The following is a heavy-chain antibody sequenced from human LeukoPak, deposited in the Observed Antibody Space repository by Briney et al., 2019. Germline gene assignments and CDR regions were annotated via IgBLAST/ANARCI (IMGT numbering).Heavy chain of an antibody. V-gene: IGHV3-49*04. J-gene: IGHJ1*01. Sequence: GGSLRLSCTASGFTFGDHGVSWVRQAPGKGPEWIGIIRNKDYGGTTEYAASVKGRFTISRENSKSVAYLHMSSLKSEDTAIYYCTRDCSSDRCLQYFQHWGQGTLVAVSS. CDR1: GFTFGDHG. CDR2: IRNKDYGGTT. CDR3: TRDCSSDRCLQYFQH. D-gene: IGHD2-2*01.